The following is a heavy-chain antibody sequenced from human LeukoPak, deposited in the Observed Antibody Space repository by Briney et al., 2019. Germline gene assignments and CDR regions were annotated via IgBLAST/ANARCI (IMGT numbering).Heavy chain of an antibody. CDR2: ISGSGGDT. CDR1: GFTFSNFL. D-gene: IGHD6-13*01. Sequence: GGSLRLSCAASGFTFSNFLMTWVRQAPGKGPEWVSAISGSGGDTYYADSVKGRFTISRDNSKNTLYLQMNSLRAEDTAVYYCAKHRGSAAGPFDYWGQGTLVTVSS. J-gene: IGHJ4*02. CDR3: AKHRGSAAGPFDY. V-gene: IGHV3-23*01.